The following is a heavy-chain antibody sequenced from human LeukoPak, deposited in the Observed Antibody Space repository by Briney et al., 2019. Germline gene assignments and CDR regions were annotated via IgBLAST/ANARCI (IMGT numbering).Heavy chain of an antibody. CDR2: ITGSGDTT. Sequence: GASLRLSCAASGFIFRNYAMSWIRQAPGKGLEWVSAITGSGDTTYYADSVKGRFTISRDNSKNTLYVEMNTLRAEDAAVYYCAKWGDYDILTGYYVSDFWGQGTLVTVSS. CDR1: GFIFRNYA. V-gene: IGHV3-23*01. CDR3: AKWGDYDILTGYYVSDF. D-gene: IGHD3-9*01. J-gene: IGHJ4*02.